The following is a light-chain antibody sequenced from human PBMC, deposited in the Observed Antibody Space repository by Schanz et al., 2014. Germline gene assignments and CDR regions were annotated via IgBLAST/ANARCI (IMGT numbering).Light chain of an antibody. CDR3: QQRSNWPPWT. CDR1: QSVRSN. V-gene: IGKV3-11*01. CDR2: GPS. Sequence: EIVLTQSPGTLSVSPGERATLSCRASQSVRSNLAWYQHKPGQAPRLLVYGPSTRATAIPARFSGSGSGTDFTLTISSLEPEDFAVYYCQQRSNWPPWTFGQGTKVEIK. J-gene: IGKJ1*01.